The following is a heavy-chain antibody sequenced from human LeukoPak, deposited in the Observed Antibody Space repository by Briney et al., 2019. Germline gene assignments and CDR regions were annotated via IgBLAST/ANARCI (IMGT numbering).Heavy chain of an antibody. D-gene: IGHD1-26*01. Sequence: ASVKVSCKASGYTFTGYYMHWVRQAPGQGLEWMGWINPNSGGTNYAQKLQGRVTMTRDTSISTAYMELSRLRSDDTAVYYCARDPPLVGANNYFDYWGQGTPVTVSS. J-gene: IGHJ4*02. V-gene: IGHV1-2*02. CDR3: ARDPPLVGANNYFDY. CDR1: GYTFTGYY. CDR2: INPNSGGT.